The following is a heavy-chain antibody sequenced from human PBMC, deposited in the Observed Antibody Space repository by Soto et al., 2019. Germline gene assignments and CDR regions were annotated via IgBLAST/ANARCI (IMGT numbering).Heavy chain of an antibody. D-gene: IGHD2-2*01. V-gene: IGHV4-38-2*01. Sequence: SETLSLTCVGSGYSFNSVHFWGWIRQPPGKGLQWIGSLSQNGGTYRNPSLRSRVTLSVDTSKNQFSLKLTSVTAADAAVYYCAAATLPGARFYGMDVWGQGSTVTV. CDR3: AAATLPGARFYGMDV. CDR2: LSQNGGT. CDR1: GYSFNSVHF. J-gene: IGHJ6*02.